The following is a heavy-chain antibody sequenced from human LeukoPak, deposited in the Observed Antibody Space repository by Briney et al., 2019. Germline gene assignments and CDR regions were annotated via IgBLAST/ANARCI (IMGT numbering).Heavy chain of an antibody. V-gene: IGHV4-34*01. J-gene: IGHJ4*02. Sequence: SETLSLTCAVYGGSFSGYYWSWIRQPPGKGLEWIGEINHSGSTNYNPSLKSRVTISVDTSKNRFSLKVSSVTAADTALYYCARGGPTIVDYWGQGTLVTVSS. CDR2: INHSGST. CDR1: GGSFSGYY. CDR3: ARGGPTIVDY. D-gene: IGHD1-26*01.